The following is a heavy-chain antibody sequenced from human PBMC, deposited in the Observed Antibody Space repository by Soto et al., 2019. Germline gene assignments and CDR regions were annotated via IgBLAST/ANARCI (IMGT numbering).Heavy chain of an antibody. D-gene: IGHD2-21*02. J-gene: IGHJ3*01. CDR2: INPSSSHI. CDR1: GFTFASYH. V-gene: IGHV3-21*02. CDR3: VRGYCGGGCYLRRDAFDV. Sequence: EVQLVESRGGLVMPGGSLRLSCAASGFTFASYHMSWVRQAPGKGLDWVSSINPSSSHIYYSDSVRGRFTISRDDSKNPLQQNMNSLRTEVVAIYYCVRGYCGGGCYLRRDAFDVWGQGTAVTVSS.